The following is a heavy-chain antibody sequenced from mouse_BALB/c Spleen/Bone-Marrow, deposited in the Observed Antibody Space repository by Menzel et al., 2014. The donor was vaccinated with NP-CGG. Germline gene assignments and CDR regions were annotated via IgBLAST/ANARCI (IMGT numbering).Heavy chain of an antibody. D-gene: IGHD1-1*01. V-gene: IGHV5-6-2*01. Sequence: EVQGVESGGGLVKLGGSLKLSCAASGFTFXSYYMSWVRQTPEKRLELVAAINSNGDNTYYPDTVKGRFTISRDNAKNTLYLQMSSLKSEDTALYYCARRGISTSEGVGAMDYWGQGTSVTVSS. CDR2: INSNGDNT. J-gene: IGHJ4*01. CDR3: ARRGISTSEGVGAMDY. CDR1: GFTFXSYY.